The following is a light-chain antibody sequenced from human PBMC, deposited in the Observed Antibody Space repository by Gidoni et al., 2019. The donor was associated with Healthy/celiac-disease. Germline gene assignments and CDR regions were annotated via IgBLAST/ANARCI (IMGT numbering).Light chain of an antibody. CDR1: QSVLYSSNNKNY. CDR3: QQYYSTPLT. CDR2: WAS. V-gene: IGKV4-1*01. Sequence: IVMTQSPDSLAVSLGERATINCKSSQSVLYSSNNKNYLAWYQQKPGQPPKLLIYWASTRESGVPDRFSGSGSGTDFTLTISSLQAVDVAVYYCQQYYSTPLTFGGGTKVEIK. J-gene: IGKJ4*01.